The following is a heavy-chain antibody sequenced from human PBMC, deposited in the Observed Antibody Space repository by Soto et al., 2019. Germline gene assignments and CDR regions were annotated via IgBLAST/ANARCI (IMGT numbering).Heavy chain of an antibody. D-gene: IGHD6-13*01. CDR3: ARNSSWYYYGMDV. Sequence: SETLSLTCTVSGGSISSYYWSWIRQPPGKGLEWIGYIYYSGSTNYNPSLESRVTISVDTSKNQFSLKLSSVTAADTAVYYCARNSSWYYYGMDVWGQGTTVTVSS. CDR1: GGSISSYY. V-gene: IGHV4-59*01. J-gene: IGHJ6*02. CDR2: IYYSGST.